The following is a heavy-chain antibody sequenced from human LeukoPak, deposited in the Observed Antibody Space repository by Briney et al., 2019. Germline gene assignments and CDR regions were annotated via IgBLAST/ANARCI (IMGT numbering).Heavy chain of an antibody. CDR3: AIVFGTDAFDI. CDR1: GGFFSGYY. Sequence: PSETLSLTCAVYGGFFSGYYWSWIRQPPGKGLEWIGEINHSGSTNYNPSLKSRVTISVDTSKNQFSLKLSSVTAADTAMYYCAIVFGTDAFDIWGQGTMVTVSS. V-gene: IGHV4-34*01. J-gene: IGHJ3*02. D-gene: IGHD3-10*02. CDR2: INHSGST.